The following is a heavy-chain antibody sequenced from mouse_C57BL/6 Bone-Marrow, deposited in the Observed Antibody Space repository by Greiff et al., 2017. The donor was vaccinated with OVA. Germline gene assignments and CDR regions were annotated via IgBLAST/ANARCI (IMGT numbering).Heavy chain of an antibody. CDR1: GFTFSSYG. Sequence: DVKLVESGGDLVKPGGSLKLSCAASGFTFSSYGMSWVRQTPDKRLEWVATFSSGGSYTSYPDSVKGRFTISRDNAKNTLYLQMSSLKSEDTAMYYCARRYYRFDYWGQGTTLTVSS. D-gene: IGHD1-1*01. V-gene: IGHV5-6*02. CDR2: FSSGGSYT. CDR3: ARRYYRFDY. J-gene: IGHJ2*01.